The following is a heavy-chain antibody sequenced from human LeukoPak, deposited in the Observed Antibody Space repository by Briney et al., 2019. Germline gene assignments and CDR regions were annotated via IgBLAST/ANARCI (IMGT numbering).Heavy chain of an antibody. Sequence: PGGSLRLSCAASGFTFSSFEMNWVRQAPGKGLEWISHITSSGSTIYYADSVKGRFTISRDNAKNSLYLQMNSLRAEDTAVYYCAVAYCGDDCLGYYIDSWGQGTLVAVSS. CDR1: GFTFSSFE. V-gene: IGHV3-48*03. D-gene: IGHD2-21*02. CDR2: ITSSGSTI. CDR3: AVAYCGDDCLGYYIDS. J-gene: IGHJ4*02.